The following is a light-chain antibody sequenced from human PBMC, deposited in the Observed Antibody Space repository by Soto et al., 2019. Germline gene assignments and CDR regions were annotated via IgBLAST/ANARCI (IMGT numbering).Light chain of an antibody. Sequence: DIQMTQPPSTLSGSVVDRVTITCRASQTISTWLAWYQQKPGKAPKPLIYKSSTLKSAVPSRFCGNGSATEIDLTSSGLQHDDFPTHHDQHYKSYAEAVGQGDQEQLK. V-gene: IGKV1-5*03. CDR1: QTISTW. J-gene: IGKJ1*01. CDR2: KSS. CDR3: QHYKSYAEA.